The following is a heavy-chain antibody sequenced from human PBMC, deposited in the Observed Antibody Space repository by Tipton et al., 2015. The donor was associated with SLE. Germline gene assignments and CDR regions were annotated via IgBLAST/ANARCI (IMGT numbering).Heavy chain of an antibody. Sequence: TLSLTCAISGDSIRSDIYYWGWIRQPPGKGLEWIGNIYHSGSTYYNPSLKSRLTISVDTSKNDFSLRINSVTAADTAVYYCARHASGVYWYFDLWGRGTQVTVSS. D-gene: IGHD3-10*01. CDR1: GDSIRSDIYY. CDR3: ARHASGVYWYFDL. V-gene: IGHV4-39*07. CDR2: IYHSGST. J-gene: IGHJ2*01.